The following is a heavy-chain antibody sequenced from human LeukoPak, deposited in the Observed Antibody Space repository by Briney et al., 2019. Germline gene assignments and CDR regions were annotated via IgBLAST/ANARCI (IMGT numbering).Heavy chain of an antibody. CDR3: ARGGGSSNFDY. J-gene: IGHJ4*02. CDR1: GYTFTSFG. Sequence: GASVKVSCTSSGYTFTSFGVTWGRHAPGQGLEWMGWITTYHVNTKYAQKFHGRVTMTTDTSTSTVYMELRSLTSDDTAVYYCARGGGSSNFDYWGQGTPVTVSS. V-gene: IGHV1-18*01. CDR2: ITTYHVNT. D-gene: IGHD2-15*01.